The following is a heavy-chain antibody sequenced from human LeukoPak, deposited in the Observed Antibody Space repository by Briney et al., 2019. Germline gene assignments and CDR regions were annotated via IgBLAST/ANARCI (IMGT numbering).Heavy chain of an antibody. Sequence: GGSLRLSCAASGFTFSSYAMSWVRQAPGKGLEWVANIKQDGSEKYYVDSVKGRFTISRDNAKNSLYLQMNSLRAEDTAVYYCARDRSYYGMDVWGQGTTVTVSS. CDR1: GFTFSSYA. J-gene: IGHJ6*02. CDR3: ARDRSYYGMDV. CDR2: IKQDGSEK. V-gene: IGHV3-7*01.